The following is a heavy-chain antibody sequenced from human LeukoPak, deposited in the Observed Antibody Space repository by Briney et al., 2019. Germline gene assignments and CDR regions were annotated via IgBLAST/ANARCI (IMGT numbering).Heavy chain of an antibody. CDR1: GGSISSGGYS. D-gene: IGHD6-13*01. J-gene: IGHJ1*01. CDR2: IYHRGST. Sequence: SETLSLTCAVSGGSISSGGYSWSWIRQPPGKGLEWIGYIYHRGSTYYNPSLKSRVTISVDRSKNQFSLKLSSVTAADTAVYYCASSHPGSSMMEYFQHWGQGTLVTVSS. V-gene: IGHV4-30-2*01. CDR3: ASSHPGSSMMEYFQH.